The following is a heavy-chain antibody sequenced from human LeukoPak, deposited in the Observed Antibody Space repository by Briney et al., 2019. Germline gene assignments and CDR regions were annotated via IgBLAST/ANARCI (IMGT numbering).Heavy chain of an antibody. J-gene: IGHJ6*04. V-gene: IGHV4-61*01. CDR3: ASPYSSSWYSPYYYYGMDV. CDR2: IYYSGST. D-gene: IGHD6-13*01. Sequence: PLETLSLTCTVSGGSVSSGSYYWSWIRQPPGKGLEWIGYIYYSGSTNYNPSLKSRVTISVDTSENQFSLKLSSVTAADTAVYYCASPYSSSWYSPYYYYGMDVWGKGTTVTVSS. CDR1: GGSVSSGSYY.